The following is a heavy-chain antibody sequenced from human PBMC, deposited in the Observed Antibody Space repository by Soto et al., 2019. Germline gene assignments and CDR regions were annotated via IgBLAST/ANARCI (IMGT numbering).Heavy chain of an antibody. J-gene: IGHJ6*02. CDR1: GGSISGYY. Sequence: SETLSLTCTVSGGSISGYYWSWIRQPPGKGLEWIGYMYNTGSTVYNPSYKSRITISVDTSKNQFSLKLNSVTSADTAVYYCARDLWGYCGTDCYPLDVWGQGTTVTVS. D-gene: IGHD2-21*02. CDR2: MYNTGST. CDR3: ARDLWGYCGTDCYPLDV. V-gene: IGHV4-59*01.